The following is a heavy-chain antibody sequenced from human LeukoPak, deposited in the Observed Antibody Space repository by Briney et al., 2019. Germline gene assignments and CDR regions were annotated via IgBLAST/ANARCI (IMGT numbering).Heavy chain of an antibody. CDR2: ISSSSSYI. CDR1: GFTFSSYS. Sequence: GGSLRLSCAASGFTFSSYSMNRVRQAPGKGLEWVSSISSSSSYIYYADSVKGRFTISRDNAKNSLYLQMNSLRAEDTAVYYCARDQSHYDYVWGSFDDAFDIWGQGTMVTVSS. V-gene: IGHV3-21*01. D-gene: IGHD3-16*01. CDR3: ARDQSHYDYVWGSFDDAFDI. J-gene: IGHJ3*02.